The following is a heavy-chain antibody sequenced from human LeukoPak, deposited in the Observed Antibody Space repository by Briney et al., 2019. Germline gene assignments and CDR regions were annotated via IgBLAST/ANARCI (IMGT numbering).Heavy chain of an antibody. V-gene: IGHV5-51*01. J-gene: IGHJ4*02. CDR1: GYRFTTYW. CDR2: IYPGDSDT. D-gene: IGHD2-21*02. Sequence: GESLKISCKGSGYRFTTYWFGWVRHMPGKGLEWRGMIYPGDSDTRYSPSFQGQVTISADKSISTASLQWSSLKASDTAMYYCARHISDCGGDCPFDSWGQGTLVTVSS. CDR3: ARHISDCGGDCPFDS.